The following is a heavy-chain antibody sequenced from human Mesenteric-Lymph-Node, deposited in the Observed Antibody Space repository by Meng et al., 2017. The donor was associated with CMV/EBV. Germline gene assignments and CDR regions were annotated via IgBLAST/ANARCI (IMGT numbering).Heavy chain of an antibody. D-gene: IGHD4-23*01. CDR1: GGSFSGYY. CDR2: INHSGST. CDR3: ARHQRWLKSEGGFNY. V-gene: IGHV4-34*01. J-gene: IGHJ4*02. Sequence: VRLPQWSAGLFKPSETLPLTCAVYGGSFSGYYWSWIRQPPGKGLEWIGEINHSGSTNYNPSLKSRVTISVDTSKNQFSLKLSSVTAADTAVYYCARHQRWLKSEGGFNYWGQGTLVTVSS.